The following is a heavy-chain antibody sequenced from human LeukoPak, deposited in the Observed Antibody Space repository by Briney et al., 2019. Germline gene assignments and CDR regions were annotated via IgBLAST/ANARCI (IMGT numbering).Heavy chain of an antibody. CDR3: ARDPYSSSWNWFDP. Sequence: ASVKVSCKASGYTFTGYYMHWVRQAPGQGLEWMGWINPNSGGTNYAQKFQGRVTMTRDTPISTAYMELSRLRSDDTAVYYCARDPYSSSWNWFDPWGQGTLVTVSS. CDR1: GYTFTGYY. CDR2: INPNSGGT. J-gene: IGHJ5*02. V-gene: IGHV1-2*02. D-gene: IGHD6-13*01.